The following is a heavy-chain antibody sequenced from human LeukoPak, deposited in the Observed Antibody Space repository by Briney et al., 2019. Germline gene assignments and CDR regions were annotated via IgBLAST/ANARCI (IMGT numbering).Heavy chain of an antibody. Sequence: ASVKVSCKASGYTFTDYYMHWVRQAPGQGFEWMGWINPNSCDTNNAQKLQGRVTMTRDTSISTAHMELSRLRSDDTAVYYCARANFLYCSSTTCLFDYWGQGTLVIVSS. D-gene: IGHD2-2*01. CDR2: INPNSCDT. J-gene: IGHJ4*02. CDR1: GYTFTDYY. CDR3: ARANFLYCSSTTCLFDY. V-gene: IGHV1-2*02.